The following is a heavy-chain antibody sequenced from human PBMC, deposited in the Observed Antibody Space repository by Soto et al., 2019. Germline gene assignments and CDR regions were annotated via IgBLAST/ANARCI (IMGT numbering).Heavy chain of an antibody. CDR1: GFTFSSHG. CDR2: LSRGGGTT. J-gene: IGHJ3*01. Sequence: EAQLLASGGDWAQPGGSLRLSCAASGFTFSSHGMSWVRQAPGKGLEWIAGLSRGGGTTYYADSVKGRFTISRPNSKNTRDLIMSSLKVEECATYYCANDCQDRTDGFDVWGQGTMVTVSS. CDR3: ANDCQDRTDGFDV. V-gene: IGHV3-23*01. D-gene: IGHD2-15*01.